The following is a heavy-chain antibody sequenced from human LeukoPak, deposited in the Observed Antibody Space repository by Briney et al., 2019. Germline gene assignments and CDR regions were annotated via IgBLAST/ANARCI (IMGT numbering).Heavy chain of an antibody. V-gene: IGHV1-2*02. D-gene: IGHD3-16*02. CDR3: ARDVIMGTYDY. CDR2: INPYSGAT. Sequence: GASVKVSCKASGYTFTGYYIHWVRQAPGQGLEWLGWINPYSGATNYAQKFQARVTMTRDTSTVTAYMELSSLTSDDTAVYYCARDVIMGTYDYWGQGTLVAVSS. CDR1: GYTFTGYY. J-gene: IGHJ4*02.